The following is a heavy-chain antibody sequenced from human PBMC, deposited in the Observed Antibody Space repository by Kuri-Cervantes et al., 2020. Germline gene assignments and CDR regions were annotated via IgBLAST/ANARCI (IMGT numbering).Heavy chain of an antibody. CDR2: ISSSSSYI. J-gene: IGHJ6*03. D-gene: IGHD4-11*01. Sequence: GESLKISCAASGFTFSSYSMNWVRQAPGKGLEWVSSISSSSSYIYYADSVKGRFTISRDIAKSTLYLQMDSLTAEDTAVYYCARRRGRDYIDYMDVWGKGTTVTVSS. CDR3: ARRRGRDYIDYMDV. CDR1: GFTFSSYS. V-gene: IGHV3-21*06.